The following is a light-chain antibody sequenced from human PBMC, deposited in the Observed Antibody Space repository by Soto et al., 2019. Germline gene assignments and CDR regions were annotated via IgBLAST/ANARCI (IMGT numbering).Light chain of an antibody. J-gene: IGLJ1*01. V-gene: IGLV2-14*03. CDR1: SSDIGFYNY. Sequence: QSALTQPASVSGSPGQSITISCTGTSSDIGFYNYVSWYQQYPGKAPNLLIYGVTNRPSGVSYRFSGSKSGSTASLTISGLRDDDEADYYCSSYSTSFFYVFGTGTKLTVL. CDR2: GVT. CDR3: SSYSTSFFYV.